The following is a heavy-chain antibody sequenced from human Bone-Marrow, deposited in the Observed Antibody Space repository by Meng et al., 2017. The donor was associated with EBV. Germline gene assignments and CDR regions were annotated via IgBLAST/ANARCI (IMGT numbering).Heavy chain of an antibody. V-gene: IGHV1-69*01. J-gene: IGHJ5*02. CDR1: GGTFSSYA. D-gene: IGHD3-10*01. Sequence: QVQLVQSGAEVXXXXXXVKXSXXXSGGTFSSYAISWVRQAPGQGLEWMGGIIPIFGTANYAQKFQGRVTITADESTSTAYMELSSLRSEDTAVYYCARGGHYGSGTDWFDPWGQGTLVTVSS. CDR3: ARGGHYGSGTDWFDP. CDR2: IIPIFGTA.